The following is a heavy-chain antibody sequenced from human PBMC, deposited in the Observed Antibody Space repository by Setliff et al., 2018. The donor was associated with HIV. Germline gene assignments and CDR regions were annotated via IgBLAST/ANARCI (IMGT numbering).Heavy chain of an antibody. D-gene: IGHD3-9*01. Sequence: SETLSLTCNVSGASISSYYWTWTRQSPGNRLEWLGYITDSGNTNYNPSLRRRVTISADTSKNQVSPRLRSVTAADTAVYYCARETQQSYNIVTGYNYYYGIDVWGQGTTVTVSS. V-gene: IGHV4-59*01. CDR3: ARETQQSYNIVTGYNYYYGIDV. CDR1: GASISSYY. CDR2: ITDSGNT. J-gene: IGHJ6*02.